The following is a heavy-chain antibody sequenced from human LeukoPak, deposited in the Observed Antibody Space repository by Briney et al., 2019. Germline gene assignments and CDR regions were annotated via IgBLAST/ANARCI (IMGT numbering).Heavy chain of an antibody. CDR1: GFTFSSYG. CDR2: ISYDGFNP. D-gene: IGHD3-10*01. CDR3: AKATSITMVRGVIQRGYFDY. Sequence: GGSLRLSCAASGFTFSSYGMHWVRQAPGKGLEWVAVISYDGFNPYYADSVKGRFTISRDNSKNTLYLQMNSLRAEDTAVYYCAKATSITMVRGVIQRGYFDYWGQGTLVTVSS. V-gene: IGHV3-30*18. J-gene: IGHJ4*02.